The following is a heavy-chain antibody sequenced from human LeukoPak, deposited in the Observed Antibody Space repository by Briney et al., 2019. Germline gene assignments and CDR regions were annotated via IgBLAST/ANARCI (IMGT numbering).Heavy chain of an antibody. Sequence: GASVKVSCKVSGYSLSDLNIQWVRQAPGKGLECMGGFDPEQATTIYAQKFQGRLTMTEEISTDTVYMELSSLTSEDTAVYYCATRSGDFWSGFDNWVQGTLVTVSS. CDR2: FDPEQATT. CDR1: GYSLSDLN. J-gene: IGHJ5*02. D-gene: IGHD3-3*01. CDR3: ATRSGDFWSGFDN. V-gene: IGHV1-24*01.